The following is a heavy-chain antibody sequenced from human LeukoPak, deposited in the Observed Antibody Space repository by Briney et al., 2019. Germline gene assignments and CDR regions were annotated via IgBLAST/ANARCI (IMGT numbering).Heavy chain of an antibody. Sequence: TSETLSLTCTVSGGSVSGYYWTWIRQPPGKGLEWIGYIYYSGSTNYNPSLKSRVTISVDTSKNQFSLKLSSVTAADSAVYYCARDRYGVDYWGQGTLVTVSS. J-gene: IGHJ4*02. CDR2: IYYSGST. D-gene: IGHD4/OR15-4a*01. CDR3: ARDRYGVDY. V-gene: IGHV4-59*02. CDR1: GGSVSGYY.